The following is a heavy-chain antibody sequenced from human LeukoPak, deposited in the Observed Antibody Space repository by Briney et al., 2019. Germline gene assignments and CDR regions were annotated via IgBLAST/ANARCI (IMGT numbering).Heavy chain of an antibody. CDR2: ISAYNGNT. Sequence: GASVKVSCKASGYSFTNYGISWVRQAPGQGLEWMGWISAYNGNTNYAQKLQGRVTMTTDTSTSTAYMELRSLRSDDTAVYYCARDYSRAGDSSGYPFDYWGQGTLVTVSS. V-gene: IGHV1-18*01. D-gene: IGHD3-22*01. CDR3: ARDYSRAGDSSGYPFDY. J-gene: IGHJ4*02. CDR1: GYSFTNYG.